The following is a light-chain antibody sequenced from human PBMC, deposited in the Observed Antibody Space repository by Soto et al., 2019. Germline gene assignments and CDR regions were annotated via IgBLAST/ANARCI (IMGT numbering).Light chain of an antibody. CDR3: KQYGSSPGLT. J-gene: IGKJ4*01. CDR2: GAS. Sequence: EIVLTQSPGTLSLSPGERATLSCRASQSVSSSYLAWYQQKPGQAPRLLIYGASGRATGISDRFSGSGSGTDFTLTISRLEPEDFAVYYCKQYGSSPGLTFGGGTKV. V-gene: IGKV3-20*01. CDR1: QSVSSSY.